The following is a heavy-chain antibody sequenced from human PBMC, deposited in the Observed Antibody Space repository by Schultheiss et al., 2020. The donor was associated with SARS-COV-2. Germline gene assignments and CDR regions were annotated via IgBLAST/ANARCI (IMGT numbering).Heavy chain of an antibody. Sequence: SETLSLTCAVSGGSISSSNWWSWVRQPPGKGLEWIGEIYHSGSTYYNPSLKSRVTISVDTSKNQFSLKLSSVTAADTAVYYCARGMVTTPNNWFDPWGQGTLVTVSS. J-gene: IGHJ5*02. V-gene: IGHV4-4*02. CDR3: ARGMVTTPNNWFDP. CDR1: GGSISSSNW. CDR2: IYHSGST. D-gene: IGHD4-11*01.